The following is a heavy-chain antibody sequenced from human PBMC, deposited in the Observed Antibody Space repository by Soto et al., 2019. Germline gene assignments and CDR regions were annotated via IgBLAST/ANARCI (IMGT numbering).Heavy chain of an antibody. V-gene: IGHV1-18*01. Sequence: ASVKVSCKTSGYVFSNYGMSWVRQAPGQGLEWMGWIGPFNGKPDCAQNFQGRVTMTADTSTTTAYLELRGLRSDDTAVYYCARDPSGEVVPATSDSWGQGTLVTVSS. CDR3: ARDPSGEVVPATSDS. D-gene: IGHD2-2*01. CDR1: GYVFSNYG. J-gene: IGHJ4*02. CDR2: IGPFNGKP.